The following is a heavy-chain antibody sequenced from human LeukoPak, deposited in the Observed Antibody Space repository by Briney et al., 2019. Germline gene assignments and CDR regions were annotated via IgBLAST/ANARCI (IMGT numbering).Heavy chain of an antibody. D-gene: IGHD6-19*01. CDR3: ARTLIAVAGTDDAFDI. V-gene: IGHV3-11*04. CDR1: GFTFSDYY. J-gene: IGHJ3*02. Sequence: PGGSLRLSCAASGFTFSDYYMSWIRQAPGKGLGWVSYISSSGSTIYYADSVKGRFTISRDNAKNSLYLQMNSLRAEDTAVYYCARTLIAVAGTDDAFDIWGQGTMVTVSS. CDR2: ISSSGSTI.